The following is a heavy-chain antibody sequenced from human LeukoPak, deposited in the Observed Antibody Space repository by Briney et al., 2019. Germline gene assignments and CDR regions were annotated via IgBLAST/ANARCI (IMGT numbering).Heavy chain of an antibody. CDR2: ISGSGNRT. J-gene: IGHJ4*02. V-gene: IGHV3-23*01. D-gene: IGHD6-13*01. CDR1: GFTFTSYA. CDR3: AKAQSGYSSSRAIDY. Sequence: GGSLRLSCAVSGFTFTSYAISWVRQASGKGLEWVSIISGSGNRTYYANSVKGRFTISRDNAKNSLYLQMNSLRAEDTALYYCAKAQSGYSSSRAIDYWGQGTLVTVSS.